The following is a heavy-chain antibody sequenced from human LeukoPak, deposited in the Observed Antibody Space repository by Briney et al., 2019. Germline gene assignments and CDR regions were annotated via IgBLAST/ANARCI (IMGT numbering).Heavy chain of an antibody. Sequence: SETLSLTCTVSGGSISSYYWSWIRQPAGKGLEWIGRIYTSGSTNYNPSLKSRVTMSVDTSKNQFSLKLSSVTAADTAVYYCARAPGYCSSTSCYLDPWGQGTLVTVSS. V-gene: IGHV4-4*07. CDR1: GGSISSYY. D-gene: IGHD2-2*03. CDR2: IYTSGST. CDR3: ARAPGYCSSTSCYLDP. J-gene: IGHJ5*02.